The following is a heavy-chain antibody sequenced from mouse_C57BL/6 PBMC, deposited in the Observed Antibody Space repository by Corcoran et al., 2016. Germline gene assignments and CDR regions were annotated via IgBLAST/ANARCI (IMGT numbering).Heavy chain of an antibody. J-gene: IGHJ3*01. CDR2: INTYSGVP. D-gene: IGHD1-1*01. CDR3: ARSDTTVVGAY. CDR1: GYTFTTYG. V-gene: IGHV9-3*01. Sequence: QIQLVQSGPELKKPGETVKISCKASGYTFTTYGMSWVKQAPGKGLKWMGWINTYSGVPTYADDFKGRFAFSLETSASTAYLQINNLKNEDTATYFCARSDTTVVGAYRGQGTLVTVSA.